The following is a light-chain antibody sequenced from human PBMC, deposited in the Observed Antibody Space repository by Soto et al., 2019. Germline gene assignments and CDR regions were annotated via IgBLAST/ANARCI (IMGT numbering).Light chain of an antibody. CDR3: QVWDNSSAV. V-gene: IGLV3-21*04. CDR2: YDS. CDR1: NIGSKS. Sequence: SYELTQPPSVSVAPGKTARITCGGNNIGSKSVHWYQQKPGQAPVVVIYYDSDRPSGIPERFSGSNSGNTATLTISRVEAGDEADYYCQVWDNSSAVFGGGTKVTVL. J-gene: IGLJ2*01.